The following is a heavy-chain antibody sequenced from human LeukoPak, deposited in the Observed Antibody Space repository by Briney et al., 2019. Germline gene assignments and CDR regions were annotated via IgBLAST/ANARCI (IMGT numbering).Heavy chain of an antibody. CDR1: GYSFTSYW. CDR3: ARRVYSATLVSPFDY. Sequence: GESLKISCKGSGYSFTSYWIGWVRQMPGKGLEWMGIIYPGDSDTRYSPSFQGQVTISADKSISTAYLQWSSLKASDTAMYYYARRVYSATLVSPFDYWGQGTLVTVSS. D-gene: IGHD5-18*01. CDR2: IYPGDSDT. V-gene: IGHV5-51*01. J-gene: IGHJ4*02.